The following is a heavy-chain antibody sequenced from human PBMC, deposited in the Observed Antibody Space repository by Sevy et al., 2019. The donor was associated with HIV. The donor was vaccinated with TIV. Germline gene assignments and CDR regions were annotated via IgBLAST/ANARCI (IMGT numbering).Heavy chain of an antibody. CDR2: IYYNGST. CDR3: AGGKVLLDY. Sequence: SETLSLTCTVSGGSFSSYYWSWIRQPPGKGLEWIGYIYYNGSTNSNPSLRGRVTISAHTSKNQLSLKLKSATTADTAMYYWAGGKVLLDYWSQGTLVTVSS. J-gene: IGHJ4*02. D-gene: IGHD3-16*01. V-gene: IGHV4-59*01. CDR1: GGSFSSYY.